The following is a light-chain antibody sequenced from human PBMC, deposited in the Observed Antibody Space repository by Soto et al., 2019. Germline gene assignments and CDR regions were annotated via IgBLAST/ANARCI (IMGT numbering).Light chain of an antibody. CDR2: KAS. J-gene: IGKJ1*01. CDR1: QSISSY. Sequence: DIDITQSPSSVSASVVDRVTTSGRASQSISSYLNGYQQKPGKAPKLLIYKASSLDSWVPSRFSGSGSGTEFTRTISSMQAEDFATYYCQQYNSYRTFGQGNKVDIK. V-gene: IGKV1-5*03. CDR3: QQYNSYRT.